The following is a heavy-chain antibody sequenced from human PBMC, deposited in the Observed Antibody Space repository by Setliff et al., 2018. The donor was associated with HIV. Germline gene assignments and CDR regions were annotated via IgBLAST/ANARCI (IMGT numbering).Heavy chain of an antibody. V-gene: IGHV3-30*04. CDR3: AKSRTIYGEVIIQWAYMDV. CDR2: ISFDGSHK. CDR1: GFAFSDFS. D-gene: IGHD3-3*01. Sequence: TGGSLRLSCVASGFAFSDFSMFWARQAPGKGLEWVAVISFDGSHKYYADSLKGRFTISRDNSINTIYLQMNSLRTEDTAVYYCAKSRTIYGEVIIQWAYMDVWGQGTTVTVSS. J-gene: IGHJ6*02.